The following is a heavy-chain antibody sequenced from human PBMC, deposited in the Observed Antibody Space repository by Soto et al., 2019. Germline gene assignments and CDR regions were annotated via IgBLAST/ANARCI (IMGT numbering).Heavy chain of an antibody. J-gene: IGHJ6*02. CDR2: LNPNSGNT. V-gene: IGHV1-8*01. Sequence: SVKVSCKASGYTFTSYDINWVRQATGQGREWMGWLNPNSGNTGYAQKFQGRVTMTRNTSISTAYMELSSLRSEDTAVYYCARIGAYDLWSGYLNPYYDYYGMDVWGQWTTVTVSS. D-gene: IGHD3-3*01. CDR3: ARIGAYDLWSGYLNPYYDYYGMDV. CDR1: GYTFTSYD.